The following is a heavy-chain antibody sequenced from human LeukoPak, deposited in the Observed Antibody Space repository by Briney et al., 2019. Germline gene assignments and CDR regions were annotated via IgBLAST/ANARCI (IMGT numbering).Heavy chain of an antibody. Sequence: EASVKVSCKASGYTFTSYYMHWVRQAPGQGLEWMGIINPGGGSTSYAQKFQGRVTMTRDTSTSTVYMGLSSLRSEDTAVYYCARDGGYDFWSGYHRPDYWGQGTLVTVSS. CDR3: ARDGGYDFWSGYHRPDY. CDR2: INPGGGST. J-gene: IGHJ4*02. D-gene: IGHD3-3*01. CDR1: GYTFTSYY. V-gene: IGHV1-46*01.